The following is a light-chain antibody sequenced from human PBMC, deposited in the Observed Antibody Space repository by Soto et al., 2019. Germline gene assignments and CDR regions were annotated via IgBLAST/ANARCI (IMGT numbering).Light chain of an antibody. CDR2: GAS. J-gene: IGKJ1*01. CDR3: QQYNNWPPWT. Sequence: EIVMTQSPATLSVSPGERATLSCRASQSVSSNLAWYQQRPGQAPRLLIYGASNRATGSPDRISGSGSGTEFTLTISRLEPEDFAVYYCQQYNNWPPWTFGQGTKVDIK. V-gene: IGKV3D-15*01. CDR1: QSVSSN.